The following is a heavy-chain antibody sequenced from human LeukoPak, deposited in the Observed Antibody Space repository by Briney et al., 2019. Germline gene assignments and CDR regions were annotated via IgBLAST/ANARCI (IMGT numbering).Heavy chain of an antibody. D-gene: IGHD6-13*01. Sequence: PSEALSLTCAVYGGSFSGYYWSWIRQPPGKGLEWIGEINHSGSTNYNPSLKSRVTISVDTSKNQFSLQLNSVTPEDTAVYYCARDRAGTPDYWGQGTLVTVSS. V-gene: IGHV4-34*01. CDR3: ARDRAGTPDY. J-gene: IGHJ4*02. CDR1: GGSFSGYY. CDR2: INHSGST.